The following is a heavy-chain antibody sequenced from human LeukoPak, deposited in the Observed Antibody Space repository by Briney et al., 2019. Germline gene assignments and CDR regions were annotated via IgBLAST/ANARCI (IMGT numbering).Heavy chain of an antibody. V-gene: IGHV4-61*01. J-gene: IGHJ5*02. CDR2: IYYSGRA. CDR3: TRGPPRVTWFDP. Sequence: SETLSLTCTVSGGSVGSGSYYWNWIRQPPGKGLEWIGNIYYSGRANYNPSLKSRVTMSVDTSRNQFSLKLRSVTAADTAVYYCTRGPPRVTWFDPWGQGTLVTVSS. CDR1: GGSVGSGSYY.